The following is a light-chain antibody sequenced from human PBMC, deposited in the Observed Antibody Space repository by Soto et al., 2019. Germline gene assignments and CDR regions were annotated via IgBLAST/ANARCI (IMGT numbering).Light chain of an antibody. CDR3: QQYYSWPRT. Sequence: EIVMTQSPATLSVSPGERATLSCRATQSVDSSLAWYQQKFGQAPRLLIFATSTRATGIPARFSGSGSGTEFTLTISSLQSEDFAVYYCQQYYSWPRTFGQGTKVDIK. J-gene: IGKJ1*01. V-gene: IGKV3-15*01. CDR1: QSVDSS. CDR2: ATS.